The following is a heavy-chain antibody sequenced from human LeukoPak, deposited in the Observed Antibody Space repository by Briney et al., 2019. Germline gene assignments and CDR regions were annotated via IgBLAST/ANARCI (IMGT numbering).Heavy chain of an antibody. CDR1: GGTFSSYA. CDR3: ARDRWWEPTDFSFDY. J-gene: IGHJ4*02. Sequence: PRASVKVSCKASGGTFSSYAISWVRQAPGQRLEWMGWINAGNGTTKYSQKFQGRVTITRDTSASTAYMELSSLRSEDTAVYYCARDRWWEPTDFSFDYWGQGTLVTVSS. D-gene: IGHD1-26*01. V-gene: IGHV1-3*01. CDR2: INAGNGTT.